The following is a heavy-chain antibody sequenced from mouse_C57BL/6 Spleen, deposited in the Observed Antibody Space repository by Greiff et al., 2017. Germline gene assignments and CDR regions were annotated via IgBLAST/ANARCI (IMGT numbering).Heavy chain of an antibody. CDR3: ARYSTGTWYFDV. J-gene: IGHJ1*03. D-gene: IGHD4-1*02. Sequence: EVKLEESGPGLAKPSQTLSLTCSVTGYSITSDYWNWIRKFTGNKLEYMGYISYSGSTYYNPSLKRRISITRDTSKNQYYLQLKSVTTEDTATYYCARYSTGTWYFDVWGTGTTVTVSS. CDR2: ISYSGST. CDR1: GYSITSDY. V-gene: IGHV3-8*01.